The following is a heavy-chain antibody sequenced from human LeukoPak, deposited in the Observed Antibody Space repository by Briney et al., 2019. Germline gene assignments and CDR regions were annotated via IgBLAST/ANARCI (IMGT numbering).Heavy chain of an antibody. CDR1: GGSFSGYY. Sequence: SETLSLTCAVYGGSFSGYYWSWIRQPPGKGLEWIGEINHSGSTNYNPSLKSRVTISVDTSKNQFSLKLSSVTAADTAVYYCVRQGYCSSTSCYRSHWFDPWGQGTLVTVSS. CDR3: VRQGYCSSTSCYRSHWFDP. CDR2: INHSGST. D-gene: IGHD2-2*01. J-gene: IGHJ5*02. V-gene: IGHV4-34*01.